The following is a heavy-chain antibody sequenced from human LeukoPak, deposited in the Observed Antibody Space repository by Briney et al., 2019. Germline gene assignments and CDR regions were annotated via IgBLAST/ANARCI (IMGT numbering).Heavy chain of an antibody. CDR2: IYTSGST. CDR1: GGSISSGSYY. J-gene: IGHJ6*03. D-gene: IGHD5-18*01. V-gene: IGHV4-61*02. CDR3: ATQDTAILPLYPYYYYMDV. Sequence: SETLSLTCTVSGGSISSGSYYWRWIRQPAGKGLEWIGRIYTSGSTNYNPSLKSRVTISVDTSKNQFSLKLSSVTAADTAVYYCATQDTAILPLYPYYYYMDVWGKGTTVTVSS.